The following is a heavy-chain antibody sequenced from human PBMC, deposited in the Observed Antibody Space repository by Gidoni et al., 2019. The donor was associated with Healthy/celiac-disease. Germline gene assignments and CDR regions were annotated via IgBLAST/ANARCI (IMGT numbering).Heavy chain of an antibody. CDR1: GFTFSSYA. J-gene: IGHJ4*02. CDR3: AKDYEGILVGASSVV. CDR2: ISGSGGST. Sequence: EVQLLESGGGLVQPGGSLRLSCAASGFTFSSYARGWVRQAPGTGLEWVSAISGSGGSTYYADSVKGRFTISRDNSKNTLYLQMNSLRCEDTAVYYCAKDYEGILVGASSVVWGQGTLVTVSS. V-gene: IGHV3-23*01. D-gene: IGHD1-26*01.